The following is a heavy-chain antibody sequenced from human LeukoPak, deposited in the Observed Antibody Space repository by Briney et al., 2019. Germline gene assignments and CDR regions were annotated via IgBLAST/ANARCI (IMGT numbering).Heavy chain of an antibody. CDR2: IDTNTGNP. J-gene: IGHJ6*04. CDR3: ARRSMVQHLDV. D-gene: IGHD3-10*01. Sequence: ASVKVSCKASGYTFTSYDINWVRQATGQGLEYMGWIDTNTGNPTYAQAFTGRIVFSLDTSVSTAYLDIRSLKAEDTAVYFCARRSMVQHLDVWGKGTTVIVSS. CDR1: GYTFTSYD. V-gene: IGHV7-4-1*02.